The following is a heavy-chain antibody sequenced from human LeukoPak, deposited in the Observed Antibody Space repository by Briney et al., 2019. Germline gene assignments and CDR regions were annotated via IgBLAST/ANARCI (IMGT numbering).Heavy chain of an antibody. D-gene: IGHD2-8*01. J-gene: IGHJ4*02. Sequence: GKSLGLSCAASGFTFSSYAMHWVRQAPGKGLEWVALISYDGSDKYYADTVEGRFTISRDNSKSTVHLQMNSLRTEDTAVYFCAREVVAVRPDASTNDYWGQGALVFASS. CDR3: AREVVAVRPDASTNDY. CDR2: ISYDGSDK. V-gene: IGHV3-30*04. CDR1: GFTFSSYA.